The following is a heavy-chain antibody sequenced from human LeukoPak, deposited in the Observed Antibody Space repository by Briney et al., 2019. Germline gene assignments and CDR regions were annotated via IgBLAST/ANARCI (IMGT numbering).Heavy chain of an antibody. CDR1: GFTFSSYG. V-gene: IGHV3-30*18. D-gene: IGHD6-19*01. CDR3: ANDFYSSGWYGGNCDY. Sequence: PGRSLRLSCAASGFTFSSYGMHWVRQAPGKGLEWVAVMSHDGSIKYYADSAKGRFTISRDNSKNTLYLQMNSLRPEDTAVYYCANDFYSSGWYGGNCDYWGQGTQVTVSP. J-gene: IGHJ4*02. CDR2: MSHDGSIK.